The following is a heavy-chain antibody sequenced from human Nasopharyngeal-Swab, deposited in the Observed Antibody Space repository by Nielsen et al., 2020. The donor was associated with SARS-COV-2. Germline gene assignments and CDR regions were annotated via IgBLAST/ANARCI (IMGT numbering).Heavy chain of an antibody. D-gene: IGHD1-26*01. CDR3: AKEGIVGGSPLLVCFDC. V-gene: IGHV3-23*01. Sequence: GGSLRLSCAASGFTFSSYAIIWVRQAPGKGLEWVSAISGSGVTTYYADSVKGRFTISRDNSKNTLYLQMNSLRAEDTAVYYCAKEGIVGGSPLLVCFDCWGQGTLVTVSS. CDR1: GFTFSSYA. J-gene: IGHJ4*02. CDR2: ISGSGVTT.